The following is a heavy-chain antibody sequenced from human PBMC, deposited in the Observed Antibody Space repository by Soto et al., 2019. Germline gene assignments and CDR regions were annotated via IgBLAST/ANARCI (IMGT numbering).Heavy chain of an antibody. CDR3: ARRRFPYGMDV. J-gene: IGHJ6*02. CDR1: VYSFTSYC. CDR2: IDPSGSYT. V-gene: IGHV5-10-1*01. D-gene: IGHD2-21*01. Sequence: PVETLKISCKGSVYSFTSYCISWVRQMPGKGLEWMGRIDPSGSYTNYSPSFQGHVTISAGKSISTSYLHWSSLKASDTAMYYCARRRFPYGMDVRGQGTTVTVSS.